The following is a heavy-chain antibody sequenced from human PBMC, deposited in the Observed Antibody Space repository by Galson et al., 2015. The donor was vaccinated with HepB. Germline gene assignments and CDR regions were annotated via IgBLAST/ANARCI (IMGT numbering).Heavy chain of an antibody. CDR1: GGTFSSYT. CDR2: INPSGGST. CDR3: ARAQRSIAAAGSFDY. V-gene: IGHV1-46*04. J-gene: IGHJ4*02. Sequence: SVKVSCKASGGTFSSYTISWVRQAPGQGLEWMGIINPSGGSTSYAQKLQGRVTMTRDTSTSTVYMELSSLGSEDTAVYYCARAQRSIAAAGSFDYLGQGTLVTVSS. D-gene: IGHD6-13*01.